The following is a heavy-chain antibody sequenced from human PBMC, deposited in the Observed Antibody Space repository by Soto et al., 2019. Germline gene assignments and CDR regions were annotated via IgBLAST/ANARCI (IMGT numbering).Heavy chain of an antibody. CDR3: ARARLPYCSSTSCPLYYYYYGMDV. CDR2: INPNSGGT. J-gene: IGHJ6*02. Sequence: QVQLVQSGAEVKKPGASVKVSCKASGYTFTGYYMHWVRQAPGQGLEWMGWINPNSGGTNYAQKFQGWVTMTRDTSISTAYMELSRLRSDDTAVYYCARARLPYCSSTSCPLYYYYYGMDVWGQGTTVTVSS. CDR1: GYTFTGYY. D-gene: IGHD2-2*01. V-gene: IGHV1-2*04.